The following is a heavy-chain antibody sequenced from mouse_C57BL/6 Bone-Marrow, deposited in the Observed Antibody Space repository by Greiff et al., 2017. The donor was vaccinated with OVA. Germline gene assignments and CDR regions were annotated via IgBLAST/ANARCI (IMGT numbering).Heavy chain of an antibody. Sequence: VQLQQSGAELVRPGASVKLSCTASGFNIKDDYMHWVKQRPEQGLEWIGWIDPENGDTEYASKFQGKATITADTSSNTAYLQLSILTSEDTAVYYCTTTTVVVRDYWGQGTTLTVSS. CDR2: IDPENGDT. D-gene: IGHD1-1*01. V-gene: IGHV14-4*01. CDR1: GFNIKDDY. J-gene: IGHJ2*01. CDR3: TTTTVVVRDY.